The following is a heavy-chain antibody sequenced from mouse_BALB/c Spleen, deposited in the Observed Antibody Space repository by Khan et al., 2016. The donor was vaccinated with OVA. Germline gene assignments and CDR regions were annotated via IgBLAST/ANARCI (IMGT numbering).Heavy chain of an antibody. CDR2: ISYSGST. D-gene: IGHD1-1*01. V-gene: IGHV3-2*02. J-gene: IGHJ4*01. Sequence: EVKLLESGPGLVKPSQSLSLTCTVTGYSITTNYAWDWIRQFPGNKLEWMGYISYSGSTSYNPSLKSRISITRDTSKNQFFLQLNSVTTEDTATXYAARNNYYGYAVDYWGQGTSVTVSS. CDR3: ARNNYYGYAVDY. CDR1: GYSITTNYA.